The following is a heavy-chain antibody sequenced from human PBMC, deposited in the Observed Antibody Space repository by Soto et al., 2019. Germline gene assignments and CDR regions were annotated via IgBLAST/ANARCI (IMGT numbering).Heavy chain of an antibody. Sequence: VSLRLCCAASGFTFTSYWMSWVRQAPGKGLEWVANVKQDGSATYYVDSVRGRFTISRDNAKNSLYLQMNSLRAEDTAVYYCATSAAAPGNYWGQGTLVTVSS. D-gene: IGHD6-13*01. J-gene: IGHJ4*02. V-gene: IGHV3-7*01. CDR2: VKQDGSAT. CDR1: GFTFTSYW. CDR3: ATSAAAPGNY.